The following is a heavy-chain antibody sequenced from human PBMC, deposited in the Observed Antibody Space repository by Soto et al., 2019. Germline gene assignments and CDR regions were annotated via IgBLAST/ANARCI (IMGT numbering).Heavy chain of an antibody. J-gene: IGHJ3*02. CDR3: ARLRDVVVPAASPDGFDI. D-gene: IGHD2-2*01. Sequence: QVQLVQSGAEVKKPGASVKVSCKASGYTFTKYGINWVRQAPGQGLEWMGWISAFNGHTDYAQKLQGRVAMTTDTSTSTVYMELRSLRSDDTAVYYCARLRDVVVPAASPDGFDIWGQGTMVTVSS. V-gene: IGHV1-18*01. CDR1: GYTFTKYG. CDR2: ISAFNGHT.